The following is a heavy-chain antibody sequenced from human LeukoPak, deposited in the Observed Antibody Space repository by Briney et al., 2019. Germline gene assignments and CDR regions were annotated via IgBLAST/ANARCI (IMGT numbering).Heavy chain of an antibody. J-gene: IGHJ4*02. Sequence: SETLSLTCTVSGGSISSSSYYWGWIRQPPGKGLEWIGSIYYSGSTYYNPSLKSRVTISVDTSKNQFSLKLSSVTAADTAVYYCARHSSGWYPYFDYWGQGTLVTVSS. CDR1: GGSISSSSYY. CDR2: IYYSGST. V-gene: IGHV4-39*01. D-gene: IGHD6-19*01. CDR3: ARHSSGWYPYFDY.